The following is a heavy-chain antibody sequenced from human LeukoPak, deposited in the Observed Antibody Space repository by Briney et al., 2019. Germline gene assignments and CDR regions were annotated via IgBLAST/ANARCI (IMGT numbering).Heavy chain of an antibody. J-gene: IGHJ5*02. CDR2: ICYSGST. V-gene: IGHV4-39*07. D-gene: IGHD3-10*01. CDR1: TISNYW. Sequence: TISNYWMSWVRQAPGKGLEWIGSICYSGSTYYNPSLKSRVTISVDTSKNQFSLKLSSVTAADTAVYYCARIRSTMVRGVTSTPNWFDPWGQGTLVTVSS. CDR3: ARIRSTMVRGVTSTPNWFDP.